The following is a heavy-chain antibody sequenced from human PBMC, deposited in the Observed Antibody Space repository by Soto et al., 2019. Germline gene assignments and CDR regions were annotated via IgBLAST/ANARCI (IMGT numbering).Heavy chain of an antibody. J-gene: IGHJ6*02. CDR2: MNPNSGNT. Sequence: ASVKVSCKASGYTFTSYDINWVRQATGQGLEWMGWMNPNSGNTGYAQKFQGRVTMTRNTSISTAYMELSSLRSEDTAVYYCARSGGIFGVIPRPYYYYGLDIWGQGTSVTVSS. CDR1: GYTFTSYD. D-gene: IGHD3-3*01. CDR3: ARSGGIFGVIPRPYYYYGLDI. V-gene: IGHV1-8*01.